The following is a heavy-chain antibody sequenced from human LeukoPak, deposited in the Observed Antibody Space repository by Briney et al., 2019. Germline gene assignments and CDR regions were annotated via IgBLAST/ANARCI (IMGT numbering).Heavy chain of an antibody. Sequence: GASVKVSCKTSGYTFTAYYMHWVRQAPGQGLEWMGRIDPNTGGTNYAQNFQGRVTLTRDTSISTAYMELNRLTSGDTAIYYCARDQSTGWHTDYWGQGTPVTVSS. V-gene: IGHV1-2*06. J-gene: IGHJ4*02. D-gene: IGHD6-25*01. CDR2: IDPNTGGT. CDR3: ARDQSTGWHTDY. CDR1: GYTFTAYY.